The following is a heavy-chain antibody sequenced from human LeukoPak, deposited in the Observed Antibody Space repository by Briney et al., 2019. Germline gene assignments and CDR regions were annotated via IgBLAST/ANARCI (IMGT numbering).Heavy chain of an antibody. J-gene: IGHJ4*02. Sequence: PSETLSLTCAVYGGSFSGYYWSWIRQPPGKGLEWIGEINHSGSTNYNPSLKSRVTISVDTSKNQFSLKLSSVTAADTAVYYCARGPFYGSGTFGYWGQGILVTVSS. CDR2: INHSGST. CDR3: ARGPFYGSGTFGY. D-gene: IGHD3-10*01. V-gene: IGHV4-34*01. CDR1: GGSFSGYY.